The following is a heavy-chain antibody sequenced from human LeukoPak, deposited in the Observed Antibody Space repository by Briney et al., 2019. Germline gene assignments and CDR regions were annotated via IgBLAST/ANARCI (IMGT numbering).Heavy chain of an antibody. CDR2: ISYDGSHK. D-gene: IGHD4-17*01. CDR1: GITFRSYG. Sequence: GGPLRLSCAASGITFRSYGMHWVRQAPGKGLEWVAVISYDGSHKYYADSVKGRFSISRDNSKNTLYLQMNSLRADDTAVYYCAKGARGDTVTSIVGLNWFDPWGQGTLVTVSS. J-gene: IGHJ5*02. V-gene: IGHV3-30*18. CDR3: AKGARGDTVTSIVGLNWFDP.